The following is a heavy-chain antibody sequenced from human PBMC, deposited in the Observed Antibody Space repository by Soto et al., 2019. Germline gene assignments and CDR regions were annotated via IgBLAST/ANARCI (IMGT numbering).Heavy chain of an antibody. Sequence: EVQLVESGGGLVKPGGSLRLSCAASGFTFSNAWMSWVRQAPGKGLEWVGRIESKTDGGTTDYAAPVKGRFTISRDDSKNTLYLQMNSLKTEDTAVYYCTTEWGHYDSSGNDAFDIWGQGTMVTVSS. CDR1: GFTFSNAW. J-gene: IGHJ3*02. D-gene: IGHD3-22*01. CDR3: TTEWGHYDSSGNDAFDI. V-gene: IGHV3-15*04. CDR2: IESKTDGGTT.